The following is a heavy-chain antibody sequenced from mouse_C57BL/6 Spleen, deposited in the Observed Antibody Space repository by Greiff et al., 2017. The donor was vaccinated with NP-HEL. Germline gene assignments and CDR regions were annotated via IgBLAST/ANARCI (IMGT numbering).Heavy chain of an antibody. CDR3: ARRDGLYAMDY. Sequence: QVQLQQPGAELVMPGASVKLSCKASGYTFTSYWMHWVKQRPGQGLEWIGEIDPSDSYTNYNQKFKGKSTLTVDKSSSTAYMQLSSLTSEDSAVYYCARRDGLYAMDYWGQGTSVTVSS. J-gene: IGHJ4*01. CDR1: GYTFTSYW. CDR2: IDPSDSYT. V-gene: IGHV1-69*01. D-gene: IGHD2-3*01.